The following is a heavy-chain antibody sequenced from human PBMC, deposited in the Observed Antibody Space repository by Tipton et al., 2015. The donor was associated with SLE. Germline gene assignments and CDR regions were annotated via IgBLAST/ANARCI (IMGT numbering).Heavy chain of an antibody. CDR2: INHSGST. Sequence: TLSLTCAVYGGSFSGYYWSWIRQPPGKGLEWIGEINHSGSTHYNPSLKSRVTISVDTSKNQFSLRLSSVTAADTAVYYCARGRGQWELRGWFDPWGQGTLVTVSS. CDR3: ARGRGQWELRGWFDP. J-gene: IGHJ5*02. D-gene: IGHD1-26*01. V-gene: IGHV4-34*01. CDR1: GGSFSGYY.